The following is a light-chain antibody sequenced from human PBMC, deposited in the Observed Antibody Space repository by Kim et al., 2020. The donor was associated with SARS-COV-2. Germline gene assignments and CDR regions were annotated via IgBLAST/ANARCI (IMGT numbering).Light chain of an antibody. CDR1: NIGDYR. J-gene: IGLJ2*01. CDR2: YDT. Sequence: APGQTARITCGGDNIGDYRVHWYQQKPGQAPLLVIYYDTDRPSGIPERFSGSNSGTTVTLTISSVEAGDEADYYCQVWNTGGDRVVFGGGTQLTVL. V-gene: IGLV3-21*01. CDR3: QVWNTGGDRVV.